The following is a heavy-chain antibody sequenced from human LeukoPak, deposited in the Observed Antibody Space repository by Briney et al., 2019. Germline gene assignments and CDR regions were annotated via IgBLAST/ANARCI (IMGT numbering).Heavy chain of an antibody. CDR2: ISAYNGNT. D-gene: IGHD3-22*01. CDR3: ARDSSSGYYP. V-gene: IGHV1-18*01. Sequence: GASVKVSCKVSGYTLTELSMHWVRQAPGQGLEWMGWISAYNGNTNYARKLQGRVTMTTDTSTSTAYMELRSLRSDDTAVYYCARDSSSGYYPWGQGTLVTVSS. J-gene: IGHJ5*02. CDR1: GYTLTELS.